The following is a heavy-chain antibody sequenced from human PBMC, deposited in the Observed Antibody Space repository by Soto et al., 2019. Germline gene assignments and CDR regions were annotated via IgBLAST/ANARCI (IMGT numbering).Heavy chain of an antibody. D-gene: IGHD1-26*01. CDR2: MNQGGNQK. Sequence: PGGSLRLSCAASGFTFSDFWMTWVRQAPGKGLEWVANMNQGGNQKNYVDSVKGRFSISRDNAKNSLYLQINSLRAEDTAVYYCARQHSGSYYFDYWGQGTPVTVSS. CDR3: ARQHSGSYYFDY. CDR1: GFTFSDFW. V-gene: IGHV3-7*05. J-gene: IGHJ4*02.